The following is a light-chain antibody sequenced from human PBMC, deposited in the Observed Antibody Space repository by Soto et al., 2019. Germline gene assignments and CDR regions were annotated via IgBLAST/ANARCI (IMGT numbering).Light chain of an antibody. Sequence: EIVMTQSPATLSVSPGERATLSCRASQSVSSNLAWYQQKPGQAPRLLIYGASTRATGIPARFSGSGSGTEFPLTISRLQSEDFGVYYRQQYNNWPSIFTFGQGDKLEIK. J-gene: IGKJ2*01. CDR3: QQYNNWPSIFT. CDR2: GAS. V-gene: IGKV3-15*01. CDR1: QSVSSN.